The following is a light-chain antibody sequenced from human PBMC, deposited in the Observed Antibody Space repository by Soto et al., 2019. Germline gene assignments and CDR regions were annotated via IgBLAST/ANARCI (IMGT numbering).Light chain of an antibody. J-gene: IGKJ1*01. CDR3: QQSYNMPRT. V-gene: IGKV1-39*01. CDR2: TAS. Sequence: DIQLTQSPSFLSASVGDRVTITCRASQSISFYLNWYRQKPGKAPKLLIYTASNVQSGVPSRISGSGSGTDFTLTISSLQPEDFATYYCQQSYNMPRTFGQGTKVDIK. CDR1: QSISFY.